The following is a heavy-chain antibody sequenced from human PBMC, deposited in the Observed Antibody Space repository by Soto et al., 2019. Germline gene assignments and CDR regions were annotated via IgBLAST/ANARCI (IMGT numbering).Heavy chain of an antibody. J-gene: IGHJ4*02. Sequence: EVQLLESGGGLVQPGGSLRLSCAASGFTFSSYAMSWVRQAPGKGLEWVSAISGSGGSTYYADSVKGRFTISRDNSKNTLYLQMNSLRAEDTAVYYCAKMGIVLVPAAKTGRLDWGQGTLVTVSS. CDR2: ISGSGGST. CDR3: AKMGIVLVPAAKTGRLD. D-gene: IGHD2-2*01. CDR1: GFTFSSYA. V-gene: IGHV3-23*01.